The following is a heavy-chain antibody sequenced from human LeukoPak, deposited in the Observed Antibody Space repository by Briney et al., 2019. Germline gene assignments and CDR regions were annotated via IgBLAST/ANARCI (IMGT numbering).Heavy chain of an antibody. CDR1: GYTFTSYW. Sequence: GASVKVSCKASGYTFTSYWIGWVRQMPGKGLEWMGIIYPGDSDTRYSPSFQGQVTISADKSISTAYLQWSSLKASDTAMYYCARQGWFGEFDYWGQGTLVTVSS. CDR2: IYPGDSDT. V-gene: IGHV5-51*01. D-gene: IGHD3-10*01. J-gene: IGHJ4*02. CDR3: ARQGWFGEFDY.